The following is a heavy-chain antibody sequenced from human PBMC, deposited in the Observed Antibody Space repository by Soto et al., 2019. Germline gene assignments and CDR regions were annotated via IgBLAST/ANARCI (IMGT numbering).Heavy chain of an antibody. J-gene: IGHJ3*02. D-gene: IGHD6-19*01. CDR3: TRDNTPLIAVDMMCAFDI. Sequence: GGSLRLSCTASGFTFGDYAMSWFRQAPGKGLEWVGFIRSKAYGGTTEYAASVKGRFTISRDDSKSIAYLQMNSLKTEDTAVYYCTRDNTPLIAVDMMCAFDIWGQGTMVTVSS. CDR1: GFTFGDYA. V-gene: IGHV3-49*03. CDR2: IRSKAYGGTT.